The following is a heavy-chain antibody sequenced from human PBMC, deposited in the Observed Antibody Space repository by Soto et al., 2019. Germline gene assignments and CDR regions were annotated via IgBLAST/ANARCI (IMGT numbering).Heavy chain of an antibody. CDR1: GFRFSNHA. J-gene: IGHJ4*02. CDR2: IGTNGIST. CDR3: ARPETGLAAIDH. Sequence: PGGSLRLSCSASGFRFSNHAMHWVRQYPGKGLDFVSSIGTNGISTSYADSVKGRFTISRDNSKNTLYLQLNTLGAEDTAVYYCARPETGLAAIDHWGPGALVTVSS. D-gene: IGHD6-13*01. V-gene: IGHV3-64*04.